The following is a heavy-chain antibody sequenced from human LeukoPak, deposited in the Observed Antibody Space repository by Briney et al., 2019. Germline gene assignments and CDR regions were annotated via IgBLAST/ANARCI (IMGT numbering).Heavy chain of an antibody. J-gene: IGHJ3*02. CDR1: GGSISSSSYY. V-gene: IGHV4-39*07. Sequence: SSETLSLTCTVSGGSISSSSYYWGWIRQPPGKGLEWIGSIYHSGSTYYNPSLKSRVTISVDTSKNQFSLKLSSVTAADTAVYYCAREDLYGSGSYPGAFDIWGQGTMVTVSS. D-gene: IGHD3-10*01. CDR3: AREDLYGSGSYPGAFDI. CDR2: IYHSGST.